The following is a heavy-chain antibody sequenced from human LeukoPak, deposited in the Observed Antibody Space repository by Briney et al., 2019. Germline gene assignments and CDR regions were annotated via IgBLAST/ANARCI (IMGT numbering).Heavy chain of an antibody. J-gene: IGHJ4*02. CDR1: GGSISSYY. D-gene: IGHD3-22*01. V-gene: IGHV4-59*01. Sequence: SETLSLTCTVSGGSISSYYCNWFRQPPGKGLEWIGYIYNSVTTNYNPSLKSRVTISVDMSKNQFSLRLSSVTATDTAVYYCVTGGGWLTGYWGQGTLVTVS. CDR2: IYNSVTT. CDR3: VTGGGWLTGY.